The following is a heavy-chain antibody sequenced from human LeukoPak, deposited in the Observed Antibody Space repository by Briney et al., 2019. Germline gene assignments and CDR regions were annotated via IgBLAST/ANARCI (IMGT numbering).Heavy chain of an antibody. CDR1: GGSISSYY. Sequence: SETLSLTCTVSGGSISSYYWGWIRQPPGKGLEWIGSIYHSGSTYYNPSLKSRVTISVDTSKNQFSLKLSSVTAADTAVYYCARGPKWLIYYYYMDVWGKGTTVTISS. J-gene: IGHJ6*03. V-gene: IGHV4-39*07. D-gene: IGHD6-19*01. CDR2: IYHSGST. CDR3: ARGPKWLIYYYYMDV.